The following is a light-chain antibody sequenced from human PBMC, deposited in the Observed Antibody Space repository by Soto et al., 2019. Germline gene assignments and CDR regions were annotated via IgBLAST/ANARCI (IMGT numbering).Light chain of an antibody. V-gene: IGKV3-11*01. J-gene: IGKJ2*01. CDR2: DAS. Sequence: EIVLTQSPATLSLSPGERATLSCRASQSASSYLAWYQQKPGQAPRLLIYDASNRATGVPARFSGSGSGTDFTLTISSLEPEDFAVYYCQQRSNWPPGGTFGQGTKLEIE. CDR3: QQRSNWPPGGT. CDR1: QSASSY.